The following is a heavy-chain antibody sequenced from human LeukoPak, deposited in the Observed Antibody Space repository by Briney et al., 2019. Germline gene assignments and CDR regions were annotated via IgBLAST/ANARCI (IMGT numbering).Heavy chain of an antibody. J-gene: IGHJ6*02. CDR3: ARVHDFWSGFYGMDV. Sequence: PGRSLRLSCAASGFTFSSYGMRWVRQAPGKGLEWVAVIWYDGSNKYYADSVKGRFTISRDNSKNTLYLQMNSLRAEDTAVYYCARVHDFWSGFYGMDVWGQGTTVTVSS. CDR1: GFTFSSYG. CDR2: IWYDGSNK. V-gene: IGHV3-33*01. D-gene: IGHD3-3*01.